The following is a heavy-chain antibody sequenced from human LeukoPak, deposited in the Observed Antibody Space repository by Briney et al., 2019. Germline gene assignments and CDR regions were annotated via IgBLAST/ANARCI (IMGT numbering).Heavy chain of an antibody. Sequence: ASVKVSCKASGYTFSGYYIQWVRQAPGQGLEWIGWIDPNSGGTKYAQKSQGRVTMTSDTSISTAFMDLSSLRSDDTAVYYCARDLVLGYAPPSFDYWGQGTLVTVSS. D-gene: IGHD5-12*01. CDR3: ARDLVLGYAPPSFDY. J-gene: IGHJ4*02. V-gene: IGHV1-2*02. CDR1: GYTFSGYY. CDR2: IDPNSGGT.